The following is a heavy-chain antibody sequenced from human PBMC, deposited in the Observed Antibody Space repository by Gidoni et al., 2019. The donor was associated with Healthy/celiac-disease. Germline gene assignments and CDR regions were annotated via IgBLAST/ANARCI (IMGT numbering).Heavy chain of an antibody. CDR2: INHSGST. Sequence: QVQLQQWGAGLLKPSETLSLTCAVYGGSFSGYYWSWIRQPPGKGLEWIGEINHSGSTNYNPSLKSRVTISVDTSKNQFSLKLSSVTAADTAVYYCARGRGEQLYYYYGMDAWGQGTTVTVSS. D-gene: IGHD6-13*01. CDR1: GGSFSGYY. J-gene: IGHJ6*02. CDR3: ARGRGEQLYYYYGMDA. V-gene: IGHV4-34*01.